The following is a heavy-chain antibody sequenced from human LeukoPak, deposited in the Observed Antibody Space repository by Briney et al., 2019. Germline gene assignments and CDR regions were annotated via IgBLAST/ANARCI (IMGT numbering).Heavy chain of an antibody. CDR2: ISTYNGST. J-gene: IGHJ4*02. CDR3: ARDQGYYFDY. V-gene: IGHV1-18*01. Sequence: GASVKVSCKASGYTFTSYGVSWVRQAPGQGLEWMGWISTYNGSTNYAQKFQGRVNMTTDTSTSTAYMELRSLRSDDTAVYYCARDQGYYFDYWGQGTLVTVSS. CDR1: GYTFTSYG.